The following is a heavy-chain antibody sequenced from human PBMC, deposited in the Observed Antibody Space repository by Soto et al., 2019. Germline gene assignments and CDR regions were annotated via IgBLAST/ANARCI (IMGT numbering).Heavy chain of an antibody. D-gene: IGHD6-19*01. CDR2: SSGSGGST. V-gene: IGHV3-23*01. J-gene: IGHJ4*02. CDR1: GFTFSSYA. CDR3: ARRASGWFFDY. Sequence: EVQLLESGGGLVQPGGSLRLSCAASGFTFSSYAMSWVRQAPGKGLEWVSASSGSGGSTYYADSVKGRFTISRDKSKSTRYRQMNSLRAEDRAVYYCARRASGWFFDYWGQGTLVTVSS.